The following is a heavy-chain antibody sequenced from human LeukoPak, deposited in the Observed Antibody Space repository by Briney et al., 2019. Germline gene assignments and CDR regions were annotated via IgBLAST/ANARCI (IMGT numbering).Heavy chain of an antibody. Sequence: GGSLRLSCAASGFTFSSHRMHWVRQAPGKGLVWVSCVSTDGSTTNYADSVKGRFTISGDNAKNTLYLQMNSLRVEDTAVYYCARDTNGLAYWGLGTRVTVSS. CDR1: GFTFSSHR. V-gene: IGHV3-74*01. D-gene: IGHD2-8*01. CDR2: VSTDGSTT. CDR3: ARDTNGLAY. J-gene: IGHJ4*02.